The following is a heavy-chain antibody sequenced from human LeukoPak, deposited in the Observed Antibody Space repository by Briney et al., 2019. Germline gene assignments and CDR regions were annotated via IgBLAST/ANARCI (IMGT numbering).Heavy chain of an antibody. CDR2: INPNSGGT. Sequence: ASVKVSCKASGYTFTGYCMHWVRQAPGQGLEWMGWINPNSGGTNYAQKFQGRVTMTRDTSISTAYMELSRLRSDDTAVYYCARASSPYSSSWYYFDYWGQGTLVTVSS. D-gene: IGHD6-13*01. V-gene: IGHV1-2*02. J-gene: IGHJ4*02. CDR3: ARASSPYSSSWYYFDY. CDR1: GYTFTGYC.